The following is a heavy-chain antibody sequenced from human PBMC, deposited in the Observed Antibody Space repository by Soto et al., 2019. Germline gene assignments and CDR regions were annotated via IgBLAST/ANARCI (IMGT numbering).Heavy chain of an antibody. D-gene: IGHD3-10*01. CDR1: GFAFSDYE. CDR3: ARAAGIMTRGFHGMDV. Sequence: EVQLVESGGGLVQPGGSLRLSCAASGFAFSDYEMNWVRQAPGKGLEWISYISSTASTIHYADSVKGRFTISRDNAKNSVYLQMNSLRAEDSAVYYWARAAGIMTRGFHGMDVWGQGTTVTVSS. CDR2: ISSTASTI. J-gene: IGHJ6*02. V-gene: IGHV3-48*03.